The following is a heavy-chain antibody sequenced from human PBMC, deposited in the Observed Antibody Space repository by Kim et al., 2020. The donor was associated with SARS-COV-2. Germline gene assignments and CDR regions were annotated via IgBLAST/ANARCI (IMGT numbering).Heavy chain of an antibody. V-gene: IGHV1-2*02. J-gene: IGHJ4*02. Sequence: QKFQGRVTMTRDTSISTAYMELSRLRSDDTAVYYCARGPNIVVVVAANDYWGQGTLVTVSS. CDR3: ARGPNIVVVVAANDY. D-gene: IGHD2-15*01.